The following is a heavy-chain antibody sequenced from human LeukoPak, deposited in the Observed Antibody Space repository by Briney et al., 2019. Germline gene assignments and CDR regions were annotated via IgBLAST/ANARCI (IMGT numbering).Heavy chain of an antibody. D-gene: IGHD6-19*01. CDR1: GFTFSSYA. J-gene: IGHJ4*02. Sequence: GGSRRLSCAASGFTFSSYAMSWVRQAPGKGLEWVSAISGSGGSTYYADSVKGRFTISRDNSKNTLYLQMNSLRAEDTAVYYCAKDPGYSSGWYNYWGQGTLVTVSS. CDR2: ISGSGGST. CDR3: AKDPGYSSGWYNY. V-gene: IGHV3-23*01.